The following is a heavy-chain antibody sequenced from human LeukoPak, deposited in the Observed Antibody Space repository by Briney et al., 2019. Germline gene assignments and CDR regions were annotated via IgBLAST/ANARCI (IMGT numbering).Heavy chain of an antibody. CDR3: ARDLYTYGPDY. CDR1: GFSFSSYW. V-gene: IGHV3-7*01. CDR2: IQQDGSEK. Sequence: GGSLRLSCAASGFSFSSYWMSWVRQAPGKWLEWVATIQQDGSEKYYVDSVKGRFTISRDNAKNSLYLQMNSLRAEDTAVYYCARDLYTYGPDYWGQGTLVTVSS. D-gene: IGHD5-18*01. J-gene: IGHJ4*02.